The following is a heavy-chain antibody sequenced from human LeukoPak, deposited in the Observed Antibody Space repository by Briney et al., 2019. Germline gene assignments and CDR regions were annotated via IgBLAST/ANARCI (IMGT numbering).Heavy chain of an antibody. V-gene: IGHV4-59*01. Sequence: PSETLSLTCTVSGGSISSYYWSWIRQPPGKGLEWIGYIYYSGSTNSNPSLKSRVTISVDTSKNQFSLKLSSVTAADTAVYYCARDPGAVGATSWFDPWGQGTLVTVSS. D-gene: IGHD1-26*01. CDR1: GGSISSYY. J-gene: IGHJ5*02. CDR3: ARDPGAVGATSWFDP. CDR2: IYYSGST.